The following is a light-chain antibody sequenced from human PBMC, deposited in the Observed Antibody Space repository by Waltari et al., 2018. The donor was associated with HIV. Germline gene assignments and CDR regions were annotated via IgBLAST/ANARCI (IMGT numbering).Light chain of an antibody. CDR2: GNN. V-gene: IGLV1-40*01. CDR3: QSYDRSLSNWV. Sequence: QSVLTQPPSVSGAPGQRVTISCTGSSSNLRAGSAVPWYQQLPGTAPNLLHYGNNNPPSGIPDRFSGSKSGTSASLAISGLQPDDETDYYCQSYDRSLSNWVFGGGTKLTVL. J-gene: IGLJ3*02. CDR1: SSNLRAGSA.